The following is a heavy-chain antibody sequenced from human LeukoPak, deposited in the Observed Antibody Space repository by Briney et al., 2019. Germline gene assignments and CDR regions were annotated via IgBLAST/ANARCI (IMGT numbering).Heavy chain of an antibody. CDR2: IYYSGST. D-gene: IGHD3-9*01. V-gene: IGHV4-59*01. CDR3: ARAAAETGSFRDNWFDP. CDR1: GGSISSYY. J-gene: IGHJ5*02. Sequence: SETLSLTCTVSGGSISSYYWSWIRQPPGKGLEWIGYIYYSGSTNYNPSLKSRVTISVDSSKNQFSLKLSSVTAADTAVYYCARAAAETGSFRDNWFDPWGQGTLVTVSS.